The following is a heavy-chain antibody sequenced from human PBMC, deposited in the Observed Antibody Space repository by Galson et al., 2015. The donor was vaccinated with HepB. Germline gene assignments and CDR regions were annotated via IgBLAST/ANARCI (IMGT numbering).Heavy chain of an antibody. CDR3: ARSTGDLDY. Sequence: CAISGDSVSSKSAAWNWIRQSPSRGLEWLGRTWYRSKWNNGYAASVKSRITINPDTSKNQFSLHLNSVTPEDTAVYYCARSTGDLDYWGQGTLVTASS. V-gene: IGHV6-1*01. J-gene: IGHJ4*02. CDR1: GDSVSSKSAA. D-gene: IGHD3-10*01. CDR2: TWYRSKWNN.